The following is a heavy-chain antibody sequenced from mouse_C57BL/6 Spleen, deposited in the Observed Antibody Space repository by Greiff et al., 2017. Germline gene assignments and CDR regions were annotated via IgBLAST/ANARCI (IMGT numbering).Heavy chain of an antibody. CDR2: IDPSDSYT. CDR3: ARSYYDYDVWFAY. CDR1: GYTFTSYW. Sequence: VKLMESGAELVKPGASVKLSCKASGYTFTSYWMQWVKQRPGQGLEWIGEIDPSDSYTNYNQKFKGKATLTVDTSSSTAYMQLSSLTSEDSAVYYCARSYYDYDVWFAYWGQGTLVTVSA. V-gene: IGHV1-50*01. J-gene: IGHJ3*01. D-gene: IGHD2-4*01.